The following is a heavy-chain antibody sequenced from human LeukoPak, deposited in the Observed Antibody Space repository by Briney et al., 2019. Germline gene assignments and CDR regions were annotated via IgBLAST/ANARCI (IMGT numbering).Heavy chain of an antibody. Sequence: ASVKVSCKASGYTFTSYDINWVRQATGQGLEWMGWMNPNSGNTGYAQKFQGRLTLTRETFISTAYMELSSLRSDDTAVYYCVRAMAPLDTFNYQYAMDVWGQGTMVTVSS. D-gene: IGHD5-24*01. CDR1: GYTFTSYD. V-gene: IGHV1-8*02. CDR2: MNPNSGNT. CDR3: VRAMAPLDTFNYQYAMDV. J-gene: IGHJ6*02.